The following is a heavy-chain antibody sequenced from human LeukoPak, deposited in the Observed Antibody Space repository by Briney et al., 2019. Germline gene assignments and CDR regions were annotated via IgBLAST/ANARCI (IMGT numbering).Heavy chain of an antibody. V-gene: IGHV3-23*01. D-gene: IGHD2-15*01. CDR3: AKGDDGWSHFDY. CDR1: GFSLSSYA. Sequence: GGSLRLSCAASGFSLSSYAMSWVRQAPGKGLEWVSALNTGGSTYYTDSVKGGLTISREASKNTLYLQMNSLRAEDTGLYYCAKGDDGWSHFDYWGQGTLVTVSS. CDR2: LNTGGST. J-gene: IGHJ4*02.